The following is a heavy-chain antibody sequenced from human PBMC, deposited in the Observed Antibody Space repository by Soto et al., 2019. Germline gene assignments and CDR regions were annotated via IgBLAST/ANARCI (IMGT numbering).Heavy chain of an antibody. J-gene: IGHJ4*02. D-gene: IGHD3-10*01. Sequence: QVQLVQSGAEVQIPGASVKVSCKPSGYTFTKYTLHWVRQAPGQRLEWMGCINAGNGNTKFSQKFQGRVTITRDTSASTAYMELSSLTSEDTAVYYCARDRYYGSGNYNYFDSWGQGTLVIVSS. CDR2: INAGNGNT. CDR3: ARDRYYGSGNYNYFDS. CDR1: GYTFTKYT. V-gene: IGHV1-3*01.